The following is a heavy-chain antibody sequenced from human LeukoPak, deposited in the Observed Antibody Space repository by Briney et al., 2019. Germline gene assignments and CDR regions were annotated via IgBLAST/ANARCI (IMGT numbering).Heavy chain of an antibody. J-gene: IGHJ4*02. V-gene: IGHV3-30-3*01. Sequence: PGGSLRLSCAASGFTFSSYAMHWVRQAPGKGLEWVAVISYDGSNKYYADSVKGRFTISSDNSKNTLYLQMNSLRAEDTAVYYCARDGQWFGEFLFDYWGQGTLVTVSS. CDR2: ISYDGSNK. CDR3: ARDGQWFGEFLFDY. D-gene: IGHD3-10*01. CDR1: GFTFSSYA.